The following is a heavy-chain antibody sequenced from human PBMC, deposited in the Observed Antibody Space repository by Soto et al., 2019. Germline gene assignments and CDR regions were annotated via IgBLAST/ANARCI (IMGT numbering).Heavy chain of an antibody. CDR3: ARGEQYSGRIFDY. CDR1: GDRVSINSAS. J-gene: IGHJ4*01. V-gene: IGHV6-1*01. Sequence: QTLSLTCGITGDRVSINSASCSWVTQSPSRGLEWLGRSYYRSKLYYEYAVSVSGRLTINPDTSKNQYSLQLNSVAPEDKAVYFCARGEQYSGRIFDYWGQGTLVTVSS. CDR2: SYYRSKLYY. D-gene: IGHD1-26*01.